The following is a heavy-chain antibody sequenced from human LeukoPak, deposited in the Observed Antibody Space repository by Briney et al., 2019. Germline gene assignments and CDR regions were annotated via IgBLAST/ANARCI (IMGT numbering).Heavy chain of an antibody. CDR1: GGSIGSYY. V-gene: IGHV4-4*07. CDR3: ARDWDWTYYYDSTRAFDI. Sequence: SETLSLTCTVSGGSIGSYYWSWIRQPAGKGLEWIGRIYTSGSTNYNPSLKSRVTMSVDTSKNQFSLKLSSVTAADTAVYYCARDWDWTYYYDSTRAFDIWGQGTMVTVSS. CDR2: IYTSGST. J-gene: IGHJ3*02. D-gene: IGHD3-22*01.